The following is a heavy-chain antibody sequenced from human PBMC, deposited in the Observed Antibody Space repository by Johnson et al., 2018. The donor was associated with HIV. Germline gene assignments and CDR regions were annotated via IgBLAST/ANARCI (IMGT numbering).Heavy chain of an antibody. Sequence: QVQLVESGGGVVQPGRSLRLSCAASGFTFSNYAMHWVRQAPGKGLEWVAVIWYHGSNKHYAGSVKGRFTISRYDSKTTLYLQMNSLKTEDTAVYYCTTDQGYYGDAFDIWGQGTMVTVSS. CDR1: GFTFSNYA. J-gene: IGHJ3*02. V-gene: IGHV3-33*01. D-gene: IGHD3-10*01. CDR2: IWYHGSNK. CDR3: TTDQGYYGDAFDI.